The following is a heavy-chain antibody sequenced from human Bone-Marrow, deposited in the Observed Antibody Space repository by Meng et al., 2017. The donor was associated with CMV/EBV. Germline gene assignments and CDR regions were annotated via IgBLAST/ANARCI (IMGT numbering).Heavy chain of an antibody. D-gene: IGHD3-10*01. CDR3: ARGYYGSGSENWFDP. V-gene: IGHV3-21*01. Sequence: SGFTFSKYAMNWVRQAPGKGLEWVSSISSSTTNIYYEDSVKGRFTISRDNAKNSLYLQMSSLRAEDTAVYYCARGYYGSGSENWFDPWGQGTLVTVSS. J-gene: IGHJ5*02. CDR1: GFTFSKYA. CDR2: ISSSTTNI.